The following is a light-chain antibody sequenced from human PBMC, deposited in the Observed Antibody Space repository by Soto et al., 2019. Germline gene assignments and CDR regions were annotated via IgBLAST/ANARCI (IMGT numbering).Light chain of an antibody. CDR1: QSISTY. CDR3: QQSYTAPLT. J-gene: IGKJ4*01. Sequence: DIQMTQSPSSLSASVGDRVTITCRASQSISTYLNWYQQKPGKAPNLLIFVASTLQSGVPSRFSGSGSGTDFTLTIRSLQPEDFATYYCQQSYTAPLTFGGGTKVDIK. V-gene: IGKV1-39*01. CDR2: VAS.